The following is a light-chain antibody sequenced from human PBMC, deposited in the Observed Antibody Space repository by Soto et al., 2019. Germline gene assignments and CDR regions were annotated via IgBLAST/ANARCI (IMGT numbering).Light chain of an antibody. Sequence: QYALTQPPSASGSPGQSVTISCTGTSSDVGGYNFVSWYQHHPGKAPKLIIYEVNKRPSGVPNRFSGSKSGNTASLTVSGLQAVDEADYYCNSYAGSNIYVFGTGTKVTVL. J-gene: IGLJ1*01. CDR1: SSDVGGYNF. V-gene: IGLV2-8*01. CDR3: NSYAGSNIYV. CDR2: EVN.